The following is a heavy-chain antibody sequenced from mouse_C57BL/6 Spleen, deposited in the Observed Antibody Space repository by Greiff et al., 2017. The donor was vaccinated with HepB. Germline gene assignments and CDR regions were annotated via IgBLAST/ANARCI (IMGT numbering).Heavy chain of an antibody. CDR3: ARDPIYYDYDGTFAY. V-gene: IGHV5-4*01. Sequence: EVMLVESGGGLVKPGGSLKLSCAASGFTFSSYAMSWVRQTPEKRLEWVATISDGGSYTYYPDNVKGRFTISRDNAKNNLYLQMSHLKSEDTAMYYWARDPIYYDYDGTFAYWGQGTLVTVSA. J-gene: IGHJ3*01. D-gene: IGHD2-4*01. CDR2: ISDGGSYT. CDR1: GFTFSSYA.